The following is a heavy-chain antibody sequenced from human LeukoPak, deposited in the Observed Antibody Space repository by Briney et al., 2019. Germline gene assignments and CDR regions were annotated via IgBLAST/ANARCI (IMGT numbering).Heavy chain of an antibody. Sequence: GGSLRLSCAASGLTFSSYWMSWVRQAPGKGPEWVANIKPDGSGKYYVDSVKGRFTISRDNAENSLFLHMNSLRAEDTAFYYCARCAVAAAGDYWGRGTLVTVSS. V-gene: IGHV3-7*01. CDR1: GLTFSSYW. J-gene: IGHJ4*02. CDR3: ARCAVAAAGDY. CDR2: IKPDGSGK. D-gene: IGHD6-13*01.